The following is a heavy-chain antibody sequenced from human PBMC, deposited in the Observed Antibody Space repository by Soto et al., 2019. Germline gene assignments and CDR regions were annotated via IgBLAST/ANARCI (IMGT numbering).Heavy chain of an antibody. J-gene: IGHJ4*02. CDR1: GGTFSTYA. V-gene: IGHV1-69*05. D-gene: IGHD5-18*01. CDR3: ASGIQLWLRRINNGYSG. Sequence: QVQLVQSGAEVKKPESSVKVSCKAPGGTFSTYAISWVRQAPGQGLEWMGGIIPMFGTANYAQRFQERVTLTPXESTNTVYMELSSLRSEDTAVYFCASGIQLWLRRINNGYSGWGQGTLVTVSS. CDR2: IIPMFGTA.